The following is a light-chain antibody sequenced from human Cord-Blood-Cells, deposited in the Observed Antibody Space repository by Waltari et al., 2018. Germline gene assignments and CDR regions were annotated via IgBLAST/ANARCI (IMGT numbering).Light chain of an antibody. CDR1: QSISSY. CDR2: AAS. V-gene: IGKV1-39*01. CDR3: QQSYSTLRT. Sequence: DIQMTQSPSSLSAYVGDSVTITCRASQSISSYLNWYQQKPGKAPKLLIYAASSLQSGVPSRFSGSGSGTDFTLTISSLQPEDFATYYCQQSYSTLRTFGQGTKVEIK. J-gene: IGKJ1*01.